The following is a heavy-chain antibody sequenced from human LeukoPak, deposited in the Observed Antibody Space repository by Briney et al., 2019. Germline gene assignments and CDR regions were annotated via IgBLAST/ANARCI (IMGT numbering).Heavy chain of an antibody. CDR3: ARGRPHGNDY. D-gene: IGHD4-23*01. J-gene: IGHJ4*02. V-gene: IGHV3-74*01. CDR2: IASDGSST. CDR1: GFTFSSYW. Sequence: QPGGPLRLSCAASGFTFSSYWMNWVRQAPGKGLVWVSRIASDGSSTTYADSVKGRFSISRDNAKNTLYLQMNSLRVEDTAVYYCARGRPHGNDYWGQGTLVTVSS.